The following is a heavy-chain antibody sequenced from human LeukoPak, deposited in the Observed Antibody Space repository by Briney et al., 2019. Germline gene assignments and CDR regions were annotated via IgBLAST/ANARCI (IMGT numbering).Heavy chain of an antibody. CDR1: GGSISSSSYY. CDR2: IYYSGST. J-gene: IGHJ4*02. V-gene: IGHV4-39*01. Sequence: SETLSLTCTVSGGSISSSSYYWGWIRQPPGKGLEWIGSIYYSGSTYYNPSLKSRVTISVDTSKNQFSLKLSSVTAADTAVYYCARHGPYYYDSSGYFSASGMYYFDYWGQGTLVTVSS. D-gene: IGHD3-22*01. CDR3: ARHGPYYYDSSGYFSASGMYYFDY.